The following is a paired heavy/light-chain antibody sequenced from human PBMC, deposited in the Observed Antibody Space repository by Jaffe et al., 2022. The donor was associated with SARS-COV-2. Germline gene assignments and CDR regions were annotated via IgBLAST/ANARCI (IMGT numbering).Heavy chain of an antibody. Sequence: QLQLQESGPGLVKPSETLSLTCTVSGGSISSSNYYWGWIRQPPGKGLEWIGNVYYSGSTYYNPSLKSRVTISVDTSKNQFSLKLTSVTAADTAVYYCARLRGVTMIVVLKYYYMDVWGKGTTVTVSS. D-gene: IGHD3-22*01. J-gene: IGHJ6*03. CDR2: VYYSGST. CDR1: GGSISSSNYY. CDR3: ARLRGVTMIVVLKYYYMDV. V-gene: IGHV4-39*01.
Light chain of an antibody. J-gene: IGLJ1*01. CDR1: SSNIGNNY. CDR3: GTWDSSLSSFYV. CDR2: DNN. V-gene: IGLV1-51*01. Sequence: QSVLTQPPSVSAAPGQKVTISCSGSSSNIGNNYVSWYQQLPGTAPKLLIYDNNKRPSGIPDRFSGSKSGTTATLGITGLQTGDEADYYCGTWDSSLSSFYVFGTGTKVTVL.